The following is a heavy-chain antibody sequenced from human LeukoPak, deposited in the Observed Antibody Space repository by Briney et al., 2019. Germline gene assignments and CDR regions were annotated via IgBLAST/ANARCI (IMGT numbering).Heavy chain of an antibody. D-gene: IGHD6-6*01. CDR1: GGSISSSSYY. CDR3: GRRVGSSDCFDY. CDR2: VYHGGSS. Sequence: SETLSLTCTVSGGSISSSSYYWGWIRQPPGKGLGWIGNVYHGGSSYYNPSLKSRVTISVDTSKNQFSLNLYSVTAADTAVYYCGRRVGSSDCFDYWGQGTLVTVSS. J-gene: IGHJ4*02. V-gene: IGHV4-39*07.